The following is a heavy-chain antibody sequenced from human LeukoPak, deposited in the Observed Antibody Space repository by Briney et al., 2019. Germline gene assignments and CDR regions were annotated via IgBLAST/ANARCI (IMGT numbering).Heavy chain of an antibody. D-gene: IGHD4-17*01. Sequence: SETLSLTCIVSGDSISSSSYYWGWIRQPPGKGLEWIGNIYYSGSTYYNPSLKSRVTISVDTSKNRFSLKLSSVTAADTAVYYCARGYGDYYFDYWGQGTLVTVSS. V-gene: IGHV4-39*01. CDR2: IYYSGST. CDR1: GDSISSSSYY. CDR3: ARGYGDYYFDY. J-gene: IGHJ4*02.